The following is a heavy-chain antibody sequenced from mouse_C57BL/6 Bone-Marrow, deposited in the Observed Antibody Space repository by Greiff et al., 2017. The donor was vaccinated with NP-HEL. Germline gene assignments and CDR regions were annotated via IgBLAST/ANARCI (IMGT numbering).Heavy chain of an antibody. J-gene: IGHJ3*01. V-gene: IGHV1-59*01. CDR3: ARGEVTTRGLAY. CDR2: IDPSDSST. Sequence: QVQLQQPGAELVRPGTSVKLSCKASGYTFTSYWMHWVKQRPGQGLEWIGVIDPSDSSTNYNQKFKGKATLTVDTSSSTAYMQLSSLTSEDSAVYYCARGEVTTRGLAYWGQGTLVTVSA. CDR1: GYTFTSYW. D-gene: IGHD2-2*01.